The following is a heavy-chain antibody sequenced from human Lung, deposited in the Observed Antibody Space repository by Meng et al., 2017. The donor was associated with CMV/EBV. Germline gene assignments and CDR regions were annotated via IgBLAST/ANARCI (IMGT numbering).Heavy chain of an antibody. CDR1: GFTFDDYA. V-gene: IGHV3-43D*03. CDR2: ISWDGGST. CDR3: AKDLTRAGLYYFDY. Sequence: GGSLRLXXAASGFTFDDYAMHWVRQAPGKGLEWVSLISWDGGSTYYADSVKGRFTISRDNSKNSLCMQMNSLRAEDTALYYCAKDLTRAGLYYFDYWGQGTLVTVSS. J-gene: IGHJ4*02. D-gene: IGHD6-13*01.